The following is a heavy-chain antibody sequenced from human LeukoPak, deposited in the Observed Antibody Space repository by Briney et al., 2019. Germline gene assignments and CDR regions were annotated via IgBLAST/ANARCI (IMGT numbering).Heavy chain of an antibody. Sequence: PGRSLRLSCAASGFTFDDYAMHWVRQAPGKGLEWVSGICWNSGSIGYADSVKGRFTISRHNAKNSLYLQMNSLRAEDMALYYCASAVAGPGYWGPGTLVTVYS. J-gene: IGHJ4*02. D-gene: IGHD6-19*01. CDR1: GFTFDDYA. CDR3: ASAVAGPGY. V-gene: IGHV3-9*03. CDR2: ICWNSGSI.